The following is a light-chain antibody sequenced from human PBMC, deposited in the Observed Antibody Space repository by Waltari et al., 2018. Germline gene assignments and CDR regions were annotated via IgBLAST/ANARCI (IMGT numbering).Light chain of an antibody. Sequence: QSALTQPASVSGSPGQSIAISCTGTSSDVGGSDYVPWYQHHPGKAPKVLIYDVTKRPSGVSDRFSGSKSGNTASLTISGLQADDEADFFCASYTSTSTWVFGGGTKLTVL. CDR1: SSDVGGSDY. J-gene: IGLJ3*02. V-gene: IGLV2-14*03. CDR3: ASYTSTSTWV. CDR2: DVT.